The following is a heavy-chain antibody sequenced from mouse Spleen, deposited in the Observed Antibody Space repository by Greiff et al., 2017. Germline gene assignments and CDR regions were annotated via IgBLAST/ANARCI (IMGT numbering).Heavy chain of an antibody. V-gene: IGHV7-3*02. CDR3: ARDPYYRPMDY. Sequence: EVKLVESGGGLVQPGGSLRLSCATSGFTFTDYYMSWVRQPPGKALEWLGFIRNKANGYTTEYSASVKGRFTISRDNSQSILYLQMNTLRAEDSATYYCARDPYYRPMDYWGQGTSVTVSS. D-gene: IGHD2-14*01. CDR1: GFTFTDYY. CDR2: IRNKANGYTT. J-gene: IGHJ4*01.